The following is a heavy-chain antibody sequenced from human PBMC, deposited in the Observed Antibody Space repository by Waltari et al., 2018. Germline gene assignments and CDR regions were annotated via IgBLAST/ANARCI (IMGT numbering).Heavy chain of an antibody. D-gene: IGHD6-13*01. CDR1: GGSISSSSYY. CDR2: IYYSGST. CDR3: ARKDSSSWYSYYYYYMDV. Sequence: QLQLQESGPGLVKPSETLSLTCTVSGGSISSSSYYWGWIRQPPGKGLEWIGSIYYSGSTYYNPSLKSRVTIFVDTSKNQFSLKLSSVTAADTAVYYCARKDSSSWYSYYYYYMDVWGKGTTVTVSS. V-gene: IGHV4-39*01. J-gene: IGHJ6*03.